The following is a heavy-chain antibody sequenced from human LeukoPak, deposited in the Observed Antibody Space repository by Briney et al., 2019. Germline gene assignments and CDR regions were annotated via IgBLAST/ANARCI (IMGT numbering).Heavy chain of an antibody. Sequence: GGSLRLSCEASGFTFANYAMTWVRQAPGKGLEWVSSISGSGSVTSCADSVKGRFTTTRDNSKGTLYLQMNSLRAGDAAVYYCGRDPNGDYVGAFEFWGQGTLVTVSS. CDR2: ISGSGSVT. J-gene: IGHJ3*01. CDR3: GRDPNGDYVGAFEF. V-gene: IGHV3-23*01. D-gene: IGHD4-17*01. CDR1: GFTFANYA.